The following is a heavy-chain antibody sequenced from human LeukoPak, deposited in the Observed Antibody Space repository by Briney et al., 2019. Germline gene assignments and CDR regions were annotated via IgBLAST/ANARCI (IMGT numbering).Heavy chain of an antibody. Sequence: ASVKVSCKASGYTFTSYAMHWVRQAPGQRLEWMGWINAGNGNTEYSQKFQGRVTITRDTSASTAYMELSSLRSEDTAVYYCARVPDYGDKNWFDPWGQGTLVTVSS. J-gene: IGHJ5*02. CDR2: INAGNGNT. CDR1: GYTFTSYA. V-gene: IGHV1-3*01. D-gene: IGHD4-17*01. CDR3: ARVPDYGDKNWFDP.